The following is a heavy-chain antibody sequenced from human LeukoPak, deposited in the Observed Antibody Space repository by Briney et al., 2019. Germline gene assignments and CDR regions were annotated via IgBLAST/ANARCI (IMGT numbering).Heavy chain of an antibody. D-gene: IGHD3-16*01. CDR1: GFTFSSYA. J-gene: IGHJ4*02. V-gene: IGHV3-23*01. CDR3: AKDRGWGRPGYFDY. CDR2: SSGSGGRT. Sequence: GGSLRLSCAASGFTFSSYAMSWVRQAPWKGLEWVSASSGSGGRTYYADSVKGRFTISRDNSTTTLYLQMNSLRAEDTAVYYCAKDRGWGRPGYFDYWGQGTLVTVSS.